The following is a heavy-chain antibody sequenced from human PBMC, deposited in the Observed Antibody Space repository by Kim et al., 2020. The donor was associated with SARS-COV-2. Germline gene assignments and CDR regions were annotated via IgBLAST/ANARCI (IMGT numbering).Heavy chain of an antibody. CDR3: ARGPNYSPFDY. Sequence: TYDADSVRGRLTISRDNDKNSLYLQMNSLRAEDTAVYYCARGPNYSPFDYWGQGTLVTVSS. CDR2: T. J-gene: IGHJ4*02. V-gene: IGHV3-48*03. D-gene: IGHD4-4*01.